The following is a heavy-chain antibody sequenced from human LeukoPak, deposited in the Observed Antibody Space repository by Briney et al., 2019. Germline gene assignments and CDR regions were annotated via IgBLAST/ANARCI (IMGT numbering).Heavy chain of an antibody. CDR3: ARAVRYYDILTGYYGPVEYNWFDP. CDR2: INPSGGST. J-gene: IGHJ5*02. CDR1: GYTFTSYY. D-gene: IGHD3-9*01. Sequence: ASVKVSCKASGYTFTSYYMHWVRQDPGQGLEWMRIINPSGGSTSYAQKCQGRVTMTRDTSTSTVYMELSSLRSDDTAVYYCARAVRYYDILTGYYGPVEYNWFDPWGQGTLVTVSS. V-gene: IGHV1-46*01.